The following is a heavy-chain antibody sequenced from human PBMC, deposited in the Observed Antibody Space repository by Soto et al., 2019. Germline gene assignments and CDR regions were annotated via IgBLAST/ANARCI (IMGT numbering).Heavy chain of an antibody. CDR2: IYHSGST. Sequence: SETLSLTCAVSGGSISSSNWWSWVRQPPGKGLEWIGEIYHSGSTNYNPSLKSRVTISVDKSKNQFSLKLSSVTAADTAVYYCARDSWDIVVVPAAIRDWAHGMDVWGQGTTVTVS. CDR1: GGSISSSNW. V-gene: IGHV4-4*02. D-gene: IGHD2-2*02. CDR3: ARDSWDIVVVPAAIRDWAHGMDV. J-gene: IGHJ6*02.